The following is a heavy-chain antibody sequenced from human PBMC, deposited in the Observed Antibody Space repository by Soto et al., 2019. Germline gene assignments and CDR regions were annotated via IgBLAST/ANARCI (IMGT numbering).Heavy chain of an antibody. CDR2: ISYDGSNK. D-gene: IGHD3-3*01. CDR3: ARAHYDFWSGYFYMDYYYYGMDV. Sequence: GGSLRLSCAASGFTFSSYAMHWVRQAPGKGLEWVAVISYDGSNKYYADPVKGRFTISRDNSKNTLYLQMNSLRAEDTAVYYCARAHYDFWSGYFYMDYYYYGMDVWGQGTTVTVSS. J-gene: IGHJ6*02. CDR1: GFTFSSYA. V-gene: IGHV3-30-3*01.